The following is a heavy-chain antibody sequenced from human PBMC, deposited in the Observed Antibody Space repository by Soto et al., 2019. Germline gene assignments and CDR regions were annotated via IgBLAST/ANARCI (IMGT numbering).Heavy chain of an antibody. CDR2: ISGSSDYI. V-gene: IGHV3-21*03. CDR3: ASGFSYGSPAPCCGN. CDR1: RFTLSSFS. D-gene: IGHD5-18*01. J-gene: IGHJ4*02. Sequence: PGGSLRLSCAASRFTLSSFSMNWVRQAPGKGLEWVSFISGSSDYIYYADSVKGRFTISRDNAENSLYLQMNSLRVENTAVYYGASGFSYGSPAPCCGNWGQG.